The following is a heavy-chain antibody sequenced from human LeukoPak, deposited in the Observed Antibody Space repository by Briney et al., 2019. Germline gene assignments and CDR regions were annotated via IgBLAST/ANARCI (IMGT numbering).Heavy chain of an antibody. CDR3: AKAFYTSGWYSPFDP. J-gene: IGHJ5*02. CDR1: GFTFSSYA. V-gene: IGHV3-23*01. Sequence: GGSLRLSCAASGFTFSSYAMSWVRQAPGKGLEWVSAISGSGGSTYYADSVKGRFTISRDNSKNTLYLQMNSLRAEDTAVYYRAKAFYTSGWYSPFDPWGQGTLVTVSS. D-gene: IGHD6-19*01. CDR2: ISGSGGST.